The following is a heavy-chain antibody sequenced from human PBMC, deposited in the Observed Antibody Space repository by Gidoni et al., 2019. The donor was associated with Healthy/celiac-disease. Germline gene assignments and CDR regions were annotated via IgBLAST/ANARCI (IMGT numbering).Heavy chain of an antibody. CDR2: IIPIFGTA. J-gene: IGHJ6*02. CDR1: GGTFSSYA. D-gene: IGHD5-12*01. V-gene: IGHV1-69*01. Sequence: QVQLVQSGAEVKKPGSSVQVSCKASGGTFSSYAIRWVRQAPGQGLEWRGGIIPIFGTANYAQKFQGRVTITADESTSTAYMELSSLRSEDTAVYYCARDPLDIVATKGLDYYGMDVWGQGTTVTVSS. CDR3: ARDPLDIVATKGLDYYGMDV.